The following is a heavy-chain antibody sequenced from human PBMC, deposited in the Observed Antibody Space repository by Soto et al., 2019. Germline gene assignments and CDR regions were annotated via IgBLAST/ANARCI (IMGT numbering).Heavy chain of an antibody. D-gene: IGHD6-19*01. CDR1: GDSVSSNSGT. J-gene: IGHJ3*02. V-gene: IGHV6-1*01. CDR2: TYYRSKWYN. Sequence: SQTLSLTCAISGDSVSSNSGTWNWIRQSPSRGLEWLGRTYYRSKWYNDYAVSVKGRITISPDTSKNQFSLQLNAVTPDDTAVYFCVRKKPTLAVAEYPFDTWGQGTIVTVSS. CDR3: VRKKPTLAVAEYPFDT.